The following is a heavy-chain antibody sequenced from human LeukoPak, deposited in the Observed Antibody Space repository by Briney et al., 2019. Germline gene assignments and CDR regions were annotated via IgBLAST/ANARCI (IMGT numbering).Heavy chain of an antibody. J-gene: IGHJ4*02. Sequence: GGSLRLSCAASGFSFSVYTMNWVRQAPGRGLEWVSSISSTGNNIYYADSVKGRFTISRDNAKVSLYLEMNSLRAEDTAVYYCARGLRRGDYWGQGTLVTVSS. CDR3: ARGLRRGDY. V-gene: IGHV3-21*01. CDR1: GFSFSVYT. CDR2: ISSTGNNI. D-gene: IGHD4-17*01.